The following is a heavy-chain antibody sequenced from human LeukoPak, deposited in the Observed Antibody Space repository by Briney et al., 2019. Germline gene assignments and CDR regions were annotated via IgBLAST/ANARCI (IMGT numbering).Heavy chain of an antibody. CDR1: GFTFSNAW. Sequence: GGSLRLSCAASGFTFSNAWMSWVRQAPGKGLEWVGRIKSKTDGGTTDYAAPVKGRFTISRDDSKNTLYLQMNSLKTEDTAVYYCTRDHGDYGTQNYFQHWGQGTLVTVSS. V-gene: IGHV3-15*01. CDR2: IKSKTDGGTT. CDR3: TRDHGDYGTQNYFQH. D-gene: IGHD4-17*01. J-gene: IGHJ1*01.